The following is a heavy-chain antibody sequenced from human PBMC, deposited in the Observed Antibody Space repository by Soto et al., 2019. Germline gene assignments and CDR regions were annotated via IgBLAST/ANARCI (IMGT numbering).Heavy chain of an antibody. V-gene: IGHV3-30*03. D-gene: IGHD3-3*01. CDR2: ISYDGSNK. Sequence: QVQLVESGGGVVQPGRSLRLSCAASGFTFSSYGMHWVRQAPGKGLEWVAVISYDGSNKYYADSVKGRFTISRDDSKNTLYLQMNSLRAEDTAVYYCAPRRPRGFWSGHNMDVWGQGTTVTVSS. CDR1: GFTFSSYG. CDR3: APRRPRGFWSGHNMDV. J-gene: IGHJ6*02.